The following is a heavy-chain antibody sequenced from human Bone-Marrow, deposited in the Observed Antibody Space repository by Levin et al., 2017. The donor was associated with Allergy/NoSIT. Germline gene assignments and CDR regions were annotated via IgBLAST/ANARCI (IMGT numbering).Heavy chain of an antibody. CDR2: ISGGGGST. D-gene: IGHD3-22*01. CDR1: GFTFSSYA. CDR3: AKRTDSSGRAYYFDY. J-gene: IGHJ4*02. V-gene: IGHV3-23*01. Sequence: GGSLRLSCAASGFTFSSYAMSWVRQAPGKGLEWVSGISGGGGSTYYADSVKGRFTISRDKSKNTLHLQMNSLRAEDTAIYFCAKRTDSSGRAYYFDYWGQGTLVTVSS.